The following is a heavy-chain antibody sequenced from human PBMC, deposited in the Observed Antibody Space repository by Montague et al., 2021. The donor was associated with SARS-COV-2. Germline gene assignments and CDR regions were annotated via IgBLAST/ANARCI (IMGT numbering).Heavy chain of an antibody. CDR3: ARGRAVAVYDY. Sequence: SLRLSCAASGFTFSSYAMHWVRQAPGKGLEYVSAISSNGGSTCYANSVKGRFTISRDNSKNTLYLQMGSLRAEDMAVYYCARGRAVAVYDYWGQGTLVTVSS. CDR1: GFTFSSYA. CDR2: ISSNGGST. V-gene: IGHV3-64*01. J-gene: IGHJ4*02. D-gene: IGHD6-19*01.